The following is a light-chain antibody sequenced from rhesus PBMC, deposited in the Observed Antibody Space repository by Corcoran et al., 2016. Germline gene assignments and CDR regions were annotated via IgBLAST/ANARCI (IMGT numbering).Light chain of an antibody. J-gene: IGKJ2*01. CDR1: QTISSY. CDR3: QQHNSHPHS. Sequence: DIQMTQSPSSLSASVGDRVTITCRASQTISSYLAWYQPKPGKVPKLLIYAASSLESGVPSRFSGSGSGKEVTLTISSLQPEDFATYYCQQHNSHPHSFGQGTKVEIK. CDR2: AAS. V-gene: IGKV1-44*02.